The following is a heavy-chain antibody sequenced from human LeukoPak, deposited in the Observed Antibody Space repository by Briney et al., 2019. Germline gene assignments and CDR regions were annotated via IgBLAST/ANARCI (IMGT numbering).Heavy chain of an antibody. CDR3: ARDRGDYYDSSGQQRPSGYFDY. V-gene: IGHV1-2*02. CDR2: INPNSGGT. Sequence: ASVKVSCKASGYTFTSYYMHWVRQAPGQGLEWMGIINPNSGGTNYAQKFQGRVTMTRDTSISTAYMELSRLRSDDTAVYYCARDRGDYYDSSGQQRPSGYFDYWGQGTLVTVSS. D-gene: IGHD3-22*01. J-gene: IGHJ4*02. CDR1: GYTFTSYY.